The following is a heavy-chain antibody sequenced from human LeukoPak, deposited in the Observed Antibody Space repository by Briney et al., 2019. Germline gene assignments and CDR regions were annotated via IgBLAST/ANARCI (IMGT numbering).Heavy chain of an antibody. V-gene: IGHV3-33*06. CDR2: IWYDGSNK. CDR1: GFTFSSYG. Sequence: GGSLRLSCAASGFTFSSYGMHWVRQAPGKGLEWVAVIWYDGSNKYYADSVKGRFTISRDNSKNTLYLQMNSLRAEDTAVYYCAKSEAYYYMDVWGKGTTVTVSS. J-gene: IGHJ6*03. CDR3: AKSEAYYYMDV.